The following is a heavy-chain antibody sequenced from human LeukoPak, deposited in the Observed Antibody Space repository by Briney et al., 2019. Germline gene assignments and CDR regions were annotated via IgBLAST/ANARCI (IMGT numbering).Heavy chain of an antibody. CDR3: ARHPELYFFDY. V-gene: IGHV4-31*03. J-gene: IGHJ4*02. CDR2: IYYSGST. D-gene: IGHD3-10*01. CDR1: GGSISSGGYY. Sequence: SETLSLTCTVSGGSISSGGYYWSWIRQHPGKGLEWIGYIYYSGSTYYNPSLKSRVTISVDTSKNQVSLTLSSVTAAGTAVYYCARHPELYFFDYWGQGTLVTVSS.